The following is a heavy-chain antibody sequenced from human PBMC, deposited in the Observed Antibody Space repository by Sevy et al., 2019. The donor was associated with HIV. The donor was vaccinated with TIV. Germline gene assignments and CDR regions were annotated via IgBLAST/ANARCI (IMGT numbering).Heavy chain of an antibody. V-gene: IGHV3-23*01. D-gene: IGHD3-3*01. CDR1: GFTFSSYA. CDR2: ISGSGGST. J-gene: IGHJ4*02. CDR3: AKGQSITIFGVVTPNFDY. Sequence: GGSLRLSCAASGFTFSSYAMSWVRQAPGKGLEWVSAISGSGGSTYHADSVKGRFTISKDNSKIGLYLQMNSLRAEDTAVYYCAKGQSITIFGVVTPNFDYWGQGTLVTVSS.